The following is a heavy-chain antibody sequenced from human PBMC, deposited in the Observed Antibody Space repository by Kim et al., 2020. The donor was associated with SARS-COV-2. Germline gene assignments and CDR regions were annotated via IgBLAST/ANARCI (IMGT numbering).Heavy chain of an antibody. CDR3: AKDLEYSSSGDFDY. CDR2: ISYDGSNK. D-gene: IGHD6-6*01. J-gene: IGHJ4*02. V-gene: IGHV3-30*18. Sequence: GGSLRLSCAASGFTFSSYGMHWVRQAPGKGLEWVAVISYDGSNKYYADSVKGRFTISRDNSKNTLYLQMNSLRAEDTAVYYCAKDLEYSSSGDFDYWGQGTLVTVSS. CDR1: GFTFSSYG.